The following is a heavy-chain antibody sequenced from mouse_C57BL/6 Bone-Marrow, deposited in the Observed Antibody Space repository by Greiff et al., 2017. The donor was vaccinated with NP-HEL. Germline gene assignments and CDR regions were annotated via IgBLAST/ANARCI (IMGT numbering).Heavy chain of an antibody. Sequence: VQLKQSGPGLVKPSQSLSLTCSVTGYSITSGYYWNWIRQFPGNKLEWMGYISYDGSNNYNPSLKNRISITRNTSKNQFFLKLNSVTTEDTATYYCARGDYGRGYWYFDVWAQGPRSPSPQ. V-gene: IGHV3-6*01. CDR2: ISYDGSN. J-gene: IGHJ1*03. CDR3: ARGDYGRGYWYFDV. CDR1: GYSITSGYY. D-gene: IGHD1-1*01.